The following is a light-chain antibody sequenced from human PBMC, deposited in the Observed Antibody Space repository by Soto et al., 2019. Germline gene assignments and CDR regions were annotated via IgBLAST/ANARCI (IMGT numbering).Light chain of an antibody. CDR3: QQRSIWPPIT. Sequence: EIVLTQSPGTLSLSPGERGTLSCRASQSVSNNYLAWYQQKPGQAPRLLIYDASNRATGIPARFSGGGSGTDFTLTISSLEPEDFAVYYCQQRSIWPPITFGQGTRLEIK. CDR1: QSVSNN. CDR2: DAS. V-gene: IGKV3-11*01. J-gene: IGKJ5*01.